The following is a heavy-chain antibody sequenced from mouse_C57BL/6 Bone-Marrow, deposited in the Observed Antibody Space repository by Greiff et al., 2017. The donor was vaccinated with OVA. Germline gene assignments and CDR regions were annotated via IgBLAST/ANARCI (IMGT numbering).Heavy chain of an antibody. Sequence: EVKLVESGGGLVKPGGSLKLSCAASGFTFSVYGMHWVRQAPVKGLEWVAYISSGSSTIYYAHTVTGRFTISRDNAKNTLFLQMTSLRSEDTAMYYCARLYWFAYWGQEALVTVSA. V-gene: IGHV5-17*01. CDR2: ISSGSSTI. J-gene: IGHJ3*01. CDR1: GFTFSVYG. CDR3: ARLYWFAY.